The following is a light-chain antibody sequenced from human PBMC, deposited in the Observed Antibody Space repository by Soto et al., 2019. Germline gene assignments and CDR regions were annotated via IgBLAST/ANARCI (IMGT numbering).Light chain of an antibody. CDR2: DAS. CDR3: HQSSSTPLT. V-gene: IGKV1-39*01. J-gene: IGKJ4*01. CDR1: QSVFNH. Sequence: DVQMTQSPSSVSASVGDSVTITCRASQSVFNHLSWFQQRPGKGPKLLIYDASSLHAGVPSRFSGSGYGTDFTLTISTVQPEDSAIYYCHQSSSTPLTFGGGTRVELK.